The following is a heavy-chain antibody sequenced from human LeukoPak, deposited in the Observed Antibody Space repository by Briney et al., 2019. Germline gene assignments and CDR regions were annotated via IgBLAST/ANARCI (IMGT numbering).Heavy chain of an antibody. D-gene: IGHD3-10*01. CDR1: GYTFTGYY. CDR2: INPNSGGT. V-gene: IGHV1-2*02. Sequence: GASVKVSCKASGYTFTGYYMHWVRQAPGQGLEWMGWINPNSGGTNYAQKFQGRVTMTRDTSISTAYMELSRLRSDDTAVYYCARDGFCKNYYGSGSYHFCVGLGTWGQGTLVTVSS. CDR3: ARDGFCKNYYGSGSYHFCVGLGT. J-gene: IGHJ5*02.